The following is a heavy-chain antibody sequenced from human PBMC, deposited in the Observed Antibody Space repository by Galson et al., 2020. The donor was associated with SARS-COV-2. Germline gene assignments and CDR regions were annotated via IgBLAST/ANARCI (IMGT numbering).Heavy chain of an antibody. V-gene: IGHV3-30*18. CDR2: ISYDGSNK. J-gene: IGHJ6*02. CDR1: GFTFSSYG. D-gene: IGHD3-16*01. CDR3: AKAGLRLGELRYYYYYYGMDV. Sequence: GSLRLSCAASGFTFSSYGMHWVRQAPGKGLEWVAVISYDGSNKYYADSVKGRFTISRDNSKNTLYLQMNSLRAEDTAVYYCAKAGLRLGELRYYYYYYGMDVWGQVTTVTVAS.